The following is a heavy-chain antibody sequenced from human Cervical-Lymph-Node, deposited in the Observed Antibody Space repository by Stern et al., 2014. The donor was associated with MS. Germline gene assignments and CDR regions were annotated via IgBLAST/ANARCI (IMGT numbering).Heavy chain of an antibody. D-gene: IGHD5-12*01. CDR3: AREAIVHSGTFDF. CDR2: IVLWFVKA. J-gene: IGHJ4*02. CDR1: GGAFGNFA. Sequence: VQLVESGAEVKKPGSSVMVSCRASGGAFGNFAVNWVRQAPGRRPEWMGGIVLWFVKANYAPRFQGSLTITADDSTSTAYMELNSLTSDDTAVYFCAREAIVHSGTFDFWGQGTLVTVSS. V-gene: IGHV1-69*01.